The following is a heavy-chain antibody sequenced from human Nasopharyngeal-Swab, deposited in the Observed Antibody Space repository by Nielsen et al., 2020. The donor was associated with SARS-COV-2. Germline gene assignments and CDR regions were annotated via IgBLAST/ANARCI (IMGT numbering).Heavy chain of an antibody. Sequence: VRQAPGKGLEYVSAISSNGGSTYYADSVKGRFTISRDNSKNTLYLQMSSLRAEDTAVYYCVKFLAGSGDYYYMDVWGKGTTVTVSS. CDR2: ISSNGGST. CDR3: VKFLAGSGDYYYMDV. V-gene: IGHV3-64D*08. D-gene: IGHD6-19*01. J-gene: IGHJ6*03.